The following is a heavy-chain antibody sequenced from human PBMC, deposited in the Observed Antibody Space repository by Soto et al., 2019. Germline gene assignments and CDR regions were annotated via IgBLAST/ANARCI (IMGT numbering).Heavy chain of an antibody. V-gene: IGHV1-2*04. D-gene: IGHD3-3*01. Sequence: QVQLVQSGAEVKKPGASVKVSCKASGYTFTGYYMHWVRQAPGQGLEWMGWINPNSGGTNYAQKFQGWGTMTRDTSLSPAYMELSRLRSDGTAVYYCARVGSTIFHFDYWGQGTLVTVSS. CDR2: INPNSGGT. J-gene: IGHJ4*02. CDR1: GYTFTGYY. CDR3: ARVGSTIFHFDY.